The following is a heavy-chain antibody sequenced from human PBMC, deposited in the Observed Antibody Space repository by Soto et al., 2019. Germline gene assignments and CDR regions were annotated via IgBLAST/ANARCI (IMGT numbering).Heavy chain of an antibody. CDR3: ARARTYYYGSGEGLDWFDP. J-gene: IGHJ5*02. CDR2: INHSGNT. Sequence: PSETLSLTCAVYGGSFSDYYWNWIRQPPGKGLEWIGQINHSGNTNYNPSLKSRATISVDTSKNQFSLRLSSVTAADTAVYYCARARTYYYGSGEGLDWFDPWGQGTLVIVSS. CDR1: GGSFSDYY. V-gene: IGHV4-34*01. D-gene: IGHD3-10*01.